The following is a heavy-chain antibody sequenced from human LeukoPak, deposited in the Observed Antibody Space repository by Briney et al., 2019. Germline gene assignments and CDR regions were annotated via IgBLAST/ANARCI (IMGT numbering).Heavy chain of an antibody. CDR2: ISAYNDNT. J-gene: IGHJ3*02. D-gene: IGHD3-22*01. CDR1: GYTFTSYG. Sequence: ASVKVSCKASGYTFTSYGISWVRQAPGQGLEWMGWISAYNDNTNYAQKLQGRVTMTTDTSTSTAYMELRSPRSDDTAVYYCARMGVYYYDSSSPEGYAFDIWGQGTMVTVSS. CDR3: ARMGVYYYDSSSPEGYAFDI. V-gene: IGHV1-18*01.